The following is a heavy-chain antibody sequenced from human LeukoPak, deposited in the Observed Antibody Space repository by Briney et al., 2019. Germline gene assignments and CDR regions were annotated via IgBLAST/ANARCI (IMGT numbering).Heavy chain of an antibody. CDR3: VRDSTYAFDN. CDR1: GFTFSSYS. J-gene: IGHJ4*02. Sequence: GGSLRLSCAASGFTFSSYSMNWVRQAPGKGLEWASYIGPSSIPISYADSVRGRFTISRDNAKNSLYLEMNSLRAEDTAVYYCVRDSTYAFDNWGQGTLVTVSS. CDR2: IGPSSIPI. V-gene: IGHV3-48*01.